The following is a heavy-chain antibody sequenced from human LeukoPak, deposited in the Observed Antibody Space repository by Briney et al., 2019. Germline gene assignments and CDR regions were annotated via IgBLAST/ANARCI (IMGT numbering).Heavy chain of an antibody. V-gene: IGHV3-20*04. CDR2: INWSGDDT. J-gene: IGHJ4*02. CDR1: GFTFDDYG. D-gene: IGHD6-19*01. CDR3: AREGGIAVADKGLDY. Sequence: GGSLRLSCAASGFTFDDYGISWVRQAPGKGLEWVSGINWSGDDTGYADSVKGRFTISRDNAKNSLHLQVNSLRAEDTALYYCAREGGIAVADKGLDYWGQGTLVTVSS.